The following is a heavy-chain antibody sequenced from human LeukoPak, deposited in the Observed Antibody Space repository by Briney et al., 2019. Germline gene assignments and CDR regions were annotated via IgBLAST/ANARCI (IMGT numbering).Heavy chain of an antibody. V-gene: IGHV3-53*01. CDR1: GFNFNNAW. Sequence: GGSLRLSCAASGFNFNNAWMSRVRQAPGKGLEWVSIIYSGGNTYYADSVKGRFTISRDNSKNTLYLQMNRLRPEDTAVYYCARGTVTAPDYWGQGTLVTVSS. CDR3: ARGTVTAPDY. D-gene: IGHD2-21*02. J-gene: IGHJ4*02. CDR2: IYSGGNT.